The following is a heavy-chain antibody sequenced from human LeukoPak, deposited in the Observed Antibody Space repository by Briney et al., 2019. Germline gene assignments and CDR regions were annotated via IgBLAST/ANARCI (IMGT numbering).Heavy chain of an antibody. Sequence: GGSLRLSCAASGFTFSSYSMNWVRQAPGKGLDWVSYISSSSSTIYYADSVKGRFTISRDNAKNSLYLQMNSPRAEDTAVYYCARDLSDYGVTRFDYWGRGTLVTVSS. D-gene: IGHD4-17*01. CDR2: ISSSSSTI. J-gene: IGHJ4*02. CDR1: GFTFSSYS. CDR3: ARDLSDYGVTRFDY. V-gene: IGHV3-48*01.